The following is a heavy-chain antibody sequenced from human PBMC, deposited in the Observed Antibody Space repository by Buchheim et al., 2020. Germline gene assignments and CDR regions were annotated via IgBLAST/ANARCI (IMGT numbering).Heavy chain of an antibody. V-gene: IGHV3-74*03. D-gene: IGHD7-27*01. CDR1: GYTFSTYW. Sequence: EGQLVESGGGLVQPGGSLRLSCAASGYTFSTYWMYWVRQAPGKGLVFVSRISPDGRTTEYADSVKGRFTISRDNAKNTLYMQINSLRVEDTAVYFCIPYNWGGAFDIWGQGT. J-gene: IGHJ3*02. CDR3: IPYNWGGAFDI. CDR2: ISPDGRTT.